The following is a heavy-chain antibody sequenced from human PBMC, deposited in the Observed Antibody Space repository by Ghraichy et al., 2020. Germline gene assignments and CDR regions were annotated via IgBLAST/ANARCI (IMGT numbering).Heavy chain of an antibody. Sequence: GGSLRLSCAASGFAFSSYAMTWVRQAPGKGLEWVSTVRDTNANTFYGDSVKGRFTISRDNSKNTLFLQMNSLRVEDTAIYYCAKGLTTHDYWGQGTQVTVSS. CDR2: VRDTNANT. V-gene: IGHV3-23*01. CDR3: AKGLTTHDY. CDR1: GFAFSSYA. J-gene: IGHJ4*02. D-gene: IGHD4-11*01.